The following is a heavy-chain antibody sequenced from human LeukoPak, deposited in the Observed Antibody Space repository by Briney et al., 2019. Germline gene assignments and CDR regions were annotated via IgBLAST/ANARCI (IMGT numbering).Heavy chain of an antibody. V-gene: IGHV1-2*02. J-gene: IGHJ3*02. CDR3: SRGGSRPDHAFDI. CDR1: GYTFTCYY. Sequence: ASVKVSCKASGYTFTCYYMHWVRQAPGQGLEWMGWINPNSGGTNYAQKFQGRVTMTRDTSISTAYMELSRLRSEATAVYYCSRGGSRPDHAFDIWGQGTMVTVSS. CDR2: INPNSGGT. D-gene: IGHD1-14*01.